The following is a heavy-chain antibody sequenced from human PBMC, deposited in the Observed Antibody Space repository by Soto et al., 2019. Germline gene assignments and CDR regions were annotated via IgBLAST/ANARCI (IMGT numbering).Heavy chain of an antibody. V-gene: IGHV1-69*13. CDR2: IIPIFGTA. Sequence: SVKVSCKASGGTFSSYAISWVRQAPGQGLEWMGGIIPIFGTANYAQKFQGRVTITADESTSTAYMELSSLRSEDTAVYYCASTQPTYYYDSSGYCPFDYWGQGTLVTVSS. CDR3: ASTQPTYYYDSSGYCPFDY. J-gene: IGHJ4*02. CDR1: GGTFSSYA. D-gene: IGHD3-22*01.